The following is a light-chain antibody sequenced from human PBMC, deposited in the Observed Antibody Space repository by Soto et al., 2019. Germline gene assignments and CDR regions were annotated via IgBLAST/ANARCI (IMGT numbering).Light chain of an antibody. Sequence: EIVLTQSPGTLSLSPGERATLSCRASQSVSSALSWYLQKPGQAPRLLIYDASTRTAGIPVRFSGSGSGTDFTLTISSLEPEDFAVYYCQQRSNWPAMITFGKGTRLEIK. V-gene: IGKV3-11*01. CDR2: DAS. CDR3: QQRSNWPAMIT. CDR1: QSVSSA. J-gene: IGKJ5*01.